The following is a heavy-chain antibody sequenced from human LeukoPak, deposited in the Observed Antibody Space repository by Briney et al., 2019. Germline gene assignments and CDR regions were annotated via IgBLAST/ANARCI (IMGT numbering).Heavy chain of an antibody. J-gene: IGHJ6*03. V-gene: IGHV1-69*02. CDR3: ASERLGYYYMDV. CDR2: IIPILGIA. CDR1: GGAFSSYT. Sequence: SVKVSCKASGGAFSSYTISWVRQAPGQGLEWMGRIIPILGIANYAQKFQGRVTITADKSTSTAYMELSSLRSEDTAVYYCASERLGYYYMDVWGKGTTVTVSS. D-gene: IGHD1-1*01.